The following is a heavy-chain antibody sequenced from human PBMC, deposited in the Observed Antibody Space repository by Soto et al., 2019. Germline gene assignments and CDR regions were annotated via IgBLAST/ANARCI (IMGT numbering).Heavy chain of an antibody. J-gene: IGHJ4*02. Sequence: EVQLVESGGGLVQPGGSLRLSCAASGFTFSICSMNWVRQAPGKGLEWVSYITSSGSAIYYADTVKGRFTISRDNAKNSLYLQMNSLRAEDTAVYYCTRGYTGYAQAGLDSWGQGTLVTVSA. D-gene: IGHD5-12*01. CDR1: GFTFSICS. CDR2: ITSSGSAI. V-gene: IGHV3-48*01. CDR3: TRGYTGYAQAGLDS.